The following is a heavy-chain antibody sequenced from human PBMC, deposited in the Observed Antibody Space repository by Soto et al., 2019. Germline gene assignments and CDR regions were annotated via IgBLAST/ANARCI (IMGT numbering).Heavy chain of an antibody. Sequence: QVQLVQSGAEVKKPGASVKVSCKASGYTFTSYDINWVRQATGQGLEWMGWMNANSGNTGYAQKLQGRVTMTRTTSLSTAYMELSSLRSEAKAVYYCARDRAGIAAAGANYYSYGMDVWVQGPKLTASS. CDR2: MNANSGNT. CDR1: GYTFTSYD. D-gene: IGHD6-13*01. CDR3: ARDRAGIAAAGANYYSYGMDV. J-gene: IGHJ6*02. V-gene: IGHV1-8*01.